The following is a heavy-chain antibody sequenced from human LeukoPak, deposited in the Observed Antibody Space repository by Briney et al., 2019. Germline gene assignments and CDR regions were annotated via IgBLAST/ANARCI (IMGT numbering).Heavy chain of an antibody. CDR3: ARENWNVAKYVLDI. D-gene: IGHD1-1*01. V-gene: IGHV3-33*08. CDR1: GFTFSDYD. CDR2: IRYDGTET. J-gene: IGHJ3*02. Sequence: GGSLRLSCAASGFTFSDYDMHWVRQAPGRGLDWVTGIRYDGTETAYADSVKGHFTISRDNSRSTLYLQMNSLRVDDTAMYYCARENWNVAKYVLDIWGQGTLVSVAS.